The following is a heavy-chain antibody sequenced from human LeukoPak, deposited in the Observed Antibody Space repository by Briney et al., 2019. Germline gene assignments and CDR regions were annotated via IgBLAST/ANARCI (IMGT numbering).Heavy chain of an antibody. CDR1: GGTFSSYA. CDR3: ARGFGVVSATISYLYYYMDV. V-gene: IGHV1-69*13. J-gene: IGHJ6*03. CDR2: IIPIFGTA. D-gene: IGHD3-3*01. Sequence: GASVKVSCKASGGTFSSYAISWVRQAPGQGLEWMGGIIPIFGTANYAQKFQGRVTITADESTSTAYMELRSLRSDDTAVYYCARGFGVVSATISYLYYYMDVWGKGTTVTVSS.